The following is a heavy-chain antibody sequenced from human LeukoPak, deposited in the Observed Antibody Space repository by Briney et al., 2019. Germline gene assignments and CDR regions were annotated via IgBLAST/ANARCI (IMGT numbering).Heavy chain of an antibody. CDR2: VSHSGIT. V-gene: IGHV4-38-2*02. J-gene: IGHJ2*01. CDR3: ARDSGETDNWYFDL. Sequence: SETLSLTCTVSGFSISSDYYWGWIRQPPGKGLEWLGSVSHSGITYYNSSLNSRVTISVDTSKNHFSLTVNSVTAADTAVYYCARDSGETDNWYFDLWGRGTLVTVSS. D-gene: IGHD6-25*01. CDR1: GFSISSDYY.